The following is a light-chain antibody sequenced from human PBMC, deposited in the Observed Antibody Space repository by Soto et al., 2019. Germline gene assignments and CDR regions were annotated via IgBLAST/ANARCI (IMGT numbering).Light chain of an antibody. CDR1: QSVSSGY. CDR3: QQYGSSPWT. V-gene: IGKV3-20*01. Sequence: EIVLTQSPGTLSLSPGERVTLSCRASQSVSSGYLACYQQKPGQTPRVLIYGASSRATGIPDRFSGSGSGTDFTLTIARLEPEDFAVYYCQQYGSSPWTFGQGTKVDIK. J-gene: IGKJ1*01. CDR2: GAS.